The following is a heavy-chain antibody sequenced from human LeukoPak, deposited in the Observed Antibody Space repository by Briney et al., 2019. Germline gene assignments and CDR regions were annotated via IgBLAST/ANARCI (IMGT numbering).Heavy chain of an antibody. J-gene: IGHJ4*02. Sequence: GASVKVSCKASGYTFTGYYMHWVRQAPGQGLEWMGRINPNSGGTNYAQNFQGRVTMTRDTSISTAYMELSRLRSDDTAVYYCARLVVVTASIDYWGQGTLVTVSS. CDR3: ARLVVVTASIDY. CDR1: GYTFTGYY. CDR2: INPNSGGT. V-gene: IGHV1-2*06. D-gene: IGHD2-21*02.